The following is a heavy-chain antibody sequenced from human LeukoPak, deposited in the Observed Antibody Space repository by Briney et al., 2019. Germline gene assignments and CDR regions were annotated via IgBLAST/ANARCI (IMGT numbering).Heavy chain of an antibody. D-gene: IGHD3-22*01. Sequence: GASVKVSCKASGYTFTGYYMHWVRQAPGQGLEWMGWINPNSGDTNYAQKFQGRVTMTRDTSISTAYMELSRLRSDDTAVFYCARDYYDSSGYGSFDYWGQGTLVTVSS. CDR1: GYTFTGYY. J-gene: IGHJ4*02. CDR2: INPNSGDT. CDR3: ARDYYDSSGYGSFDY. V-gene: IGHV1-2*02.